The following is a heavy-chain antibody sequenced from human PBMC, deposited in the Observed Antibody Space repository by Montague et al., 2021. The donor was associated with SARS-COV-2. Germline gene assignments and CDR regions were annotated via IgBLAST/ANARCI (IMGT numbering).Heavy chain of an antibody. CDR1: GGSISTSTYY. CDR2: IYYTEST. CDR3: ARHGNTMARGVIINEGWFDP. D-gene: IGHD3-10*01. J-gene: IGHJ5*02. Sequence: SETLSLTCTVSGGSISTSTYYWGWIRQPPGKGLEWIGSIYYTESTFYNPSLKSRVTISVDTSKNQFSLKLSSVTAADTAVYYCARHGNTMARGVIINEGWFDPWGQGTLVTVSS. V-gene: IGHV4-39*01.